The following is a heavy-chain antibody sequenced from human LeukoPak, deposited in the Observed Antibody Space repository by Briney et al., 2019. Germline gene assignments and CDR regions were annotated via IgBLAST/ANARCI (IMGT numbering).Heavy chain of an antibody. Sequence: SGGSLRLSCVLSGLTFSDAWVSWVRQAPGKGLEWVGRIRNDRITDYAAPVQGRFSTSRDNSKNTFYLQMNSLRTEDTGMYFCTWMATIFTVDYWGQGTLVTVSS. CDR2: IRNDRIT. D-gene: IGHD5-12*01. J-gene: IGHJ4*02. CDR1: GLTFSDAW. V-gene: IGHV3-15*01. CDR3: TWMATIFTVDY.